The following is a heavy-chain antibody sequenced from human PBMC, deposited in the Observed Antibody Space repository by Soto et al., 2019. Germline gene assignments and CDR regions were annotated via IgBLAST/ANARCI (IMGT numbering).Heavy chain of an antibody. CDR2: LYSSGSI. D-gene: IGHD3-10*01. J-gene: IGHJ4*02. CDR1: GFTVSVNY. V-gene: IGHV3-53*01. Sequence: PGGSLRLSCAASGFTVSVNYMSWVRQAPGKGLEWVSVLYSSGSIYYADSVKGRFTVSRDKSTNTMYLQMSSLRADDTAVYFCARSLVRGATSLAYWGQGTLVTVSS. CDR3: ARSLVRGATSLAY.